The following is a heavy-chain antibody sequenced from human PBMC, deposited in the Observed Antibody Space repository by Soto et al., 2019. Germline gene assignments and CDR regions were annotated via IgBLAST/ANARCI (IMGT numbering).Heavy chain of an antibody. J-gene: IGHJ4*02. CDR2: ISAYNGNT. V-gene: IGHV1-18*01. CDR1: GYTFTSYG. D-gene: IGHD1-26*01. Sequence: RASVKVSCKASGYTFTSYGISWVRQAPGQGLEWMGWISAYNGNTNYAQKLQGRVTMTTDTSTSTAYMELRSLRAEDTAVYYCAKDLEEQWELLGIVGYWGQGTLVTVSS. CDR3: AKDLEEQWELLGIVGY.